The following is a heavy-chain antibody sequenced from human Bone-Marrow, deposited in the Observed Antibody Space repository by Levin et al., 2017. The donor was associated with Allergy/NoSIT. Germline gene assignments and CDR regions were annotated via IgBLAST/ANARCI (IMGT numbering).Heavy chain of an antibody. CDR3: ARDHDGEDEYFDF. CDR1: GFTFRTFW. CDR2: IKQDGSDK. J-gene: IGHJ4*02. D-gene: IGHD3-10*01. Sequence: ASVKVSCAASGFTFRTFWMAWVRQAPGKGPEWVANIKQDGSDKYYVDSVEGRFTVSRDNAKNSLYLQMNSLRVEDTAVYYCARDHDGEDEYFDFWGQGTLVTVSS. V-gene: IGHV3-7*01.